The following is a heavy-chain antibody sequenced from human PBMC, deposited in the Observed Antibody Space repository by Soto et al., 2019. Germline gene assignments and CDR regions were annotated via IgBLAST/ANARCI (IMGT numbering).Heavy chain of an antibody. V-gene: IGHV4-61*01. CDR3: AGVAVAGTGIIYGMDV. D-gene: IGHD6-19*01. CDR1: GGSVSSHSHY. J-gene: IGHJ6*02. CDR2: IYYSGST. Sequence: QVQLQESGPGLVKPSETLSLTCTVSGGSVSSHSHYWNWIRQPPGKGLEWIGYIYYSGSTNYNPSLKNPITMSVDTSKNQLSLKLRSVTAADTAVYYCAGVAVAGTGIIYGMDVWGQGTTVTVSS.